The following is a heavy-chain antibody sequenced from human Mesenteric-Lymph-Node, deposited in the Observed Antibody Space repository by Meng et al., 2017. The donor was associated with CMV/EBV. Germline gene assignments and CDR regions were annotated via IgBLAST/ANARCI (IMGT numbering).Heavy chain of an antibody. CDR2: IYSGEST. D-gene: IGHD6-6*01. CDR3: ARDRPAYYYGMDV. J-gene: IGHJ6*02. V-gene: IGHV3-53*01. Sequence: GGSLRLSCAASGFTVSSNYMSGVRQAPGKVLEWVSVIYSGESTYYADSVKGRFTISRDNSKNTLYLQMNSLRAEDTAVYYCARDRPAYYYGMDVWGQGTTVTVSS. CDR1: GFTVSSNY.